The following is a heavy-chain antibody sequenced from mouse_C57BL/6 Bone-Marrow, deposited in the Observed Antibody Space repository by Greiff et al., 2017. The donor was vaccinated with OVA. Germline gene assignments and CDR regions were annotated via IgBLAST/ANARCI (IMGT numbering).Heavy chain of an antibody. CDR3: ARRRCITTRTWFAY. Sequence: QVQLQQSGAELARPGASVKLSCKASGYTFTSYGISWVKQRTGQGLEWIGEIYPRSGNTYYNEKFKGKATLTADKSSSTAYMELRSLTSEDSAVYFCARRRCITTRTWFAYWGQGTLVTVSA. D-gene: IGHD1-1*01. V-gene: IGHV1-81*01. CDR2: IYPRSGNT. J-gene: IGHJ3*01. CDR1: GYTFTSYG.